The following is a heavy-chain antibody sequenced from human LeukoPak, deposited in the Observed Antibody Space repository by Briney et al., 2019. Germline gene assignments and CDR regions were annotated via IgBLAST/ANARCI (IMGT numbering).Heavy chain of an antibody. CDR1: GFTVSTNY. CDR2: ISSSSSYI. Sequence: GGSLRLSCAASGFTVSTNYMSWVRQPPGKGLEWVSSISSSSSYIYYADSVKGRFTISRDNAKNSLYLQMNSLRAEDTAVYYCARLPYDSSGYYYYFDYWGQGTLVTVSS. J-gene: IGHJ4*02. D-gene: IGHD3-22*01. CDR3: ARLPYDSSGYYYYFDY. V-gene: IGHV3-21*01.